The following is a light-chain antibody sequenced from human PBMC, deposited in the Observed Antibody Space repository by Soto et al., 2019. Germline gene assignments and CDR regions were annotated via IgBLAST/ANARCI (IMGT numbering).Light chain of an antibody. Sequence: QSVLTQAASVSGSPGHSITISCTGTSSDVGGYNYVSWYQQHPGKAPKLMIYEVSNRPSGVSNRFSGSKSGNTASLTISGLQAEDEADYYCSSYTSSSPLYVFGTGTKV. J-gene: IGLJ1*01. CDR2: EVS. CDR1: SSDVGGYNY. V-gene: IGLV2-14*01. CDR3: SSYTSSSPLYV.